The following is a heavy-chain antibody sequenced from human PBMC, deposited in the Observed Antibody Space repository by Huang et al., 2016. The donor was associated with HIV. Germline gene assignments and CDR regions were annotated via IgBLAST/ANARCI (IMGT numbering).Heavy chain of an antibody. D-gene: IGHD3-22*01. CDR1: GYTFTRYA. J-gene: IGHJ4*02. CDR2: INPNTGNP. Sequence: QVQLVQSGSELRKPGASVKVSCQASGYTFTRYAMKWVRPAPGQGLEWRGWINPNTGNPTCAQAFTGRFVLSLDTSVSTAYLQISSLEAEDTAVYYCARDYYESRGYDIHAVVDYWGQGTLVTVSS. CDR3: ARDYYESRGYDIHAVVDY. V-gene: IGHV7-4-1*02.